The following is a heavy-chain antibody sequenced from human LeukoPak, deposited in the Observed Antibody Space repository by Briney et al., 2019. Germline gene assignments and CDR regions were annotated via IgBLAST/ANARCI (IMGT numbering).Heavy chain of an antibody. J-gene: IGHJ4*02. CDR3: ARHAPMPPFRYFDY. Sequence: PSDTLSLTCTVSGGSNSSYYWSWIRQPPGKGLEWIGYIYTSGSTNYNPSLKSRVTISVDTSKNQFSLKLSSVTAADTAVYYCARHAPMPPFRYFDYWGQGTLVTVSS. V-gene: IGHV4-4*09. D-gene: IGHD2-2*01. CDR2: IYTSGST. CDR1: GGSNSSYY.